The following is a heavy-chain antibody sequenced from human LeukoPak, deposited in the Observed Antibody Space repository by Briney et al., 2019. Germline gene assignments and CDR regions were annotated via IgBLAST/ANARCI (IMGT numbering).Heavy chain of an antibody. CDR3: AKEMATSRSYGMDV. CDR2: VSGSGGST. J-gene: IGHJ6*02. V-gene: IGHV3-23*01. CDR1: GFTFNSYA. Sequence: GGSLRLSCAASGFTFNSYAMSWVRQAPGKGLEWVSAVSGSGGSTYYADSLKGRFTISRDNSKNTLCLQMNSLRAEDTAVYYCAKEMATSRSYGMDVWGQGTTVTVSS. D-gene: IGHD5-24*01.